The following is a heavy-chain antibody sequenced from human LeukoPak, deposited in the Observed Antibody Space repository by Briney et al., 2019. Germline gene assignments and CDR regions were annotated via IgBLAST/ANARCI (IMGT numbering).Heavy chain of an antibody. CDR2: IYTSGYT. CDR3: GRSIFRGVITGVFDY. D-gene: IGHD3-10*01. J-gene: IGHJ4*02. V-gene: IGHV4-61*02. Sequence: SETLSLTCTVPGDPISSDSYYWSWIRQPAGKGLEWIGRIYTSGYTNYNPSLNSRLTISVDTSKNQFSLKLNSVTAADTAVYYWGRSIFRGVITGVFDYWGQGTLVTVSS. CDR1: GDPISSDSYY.